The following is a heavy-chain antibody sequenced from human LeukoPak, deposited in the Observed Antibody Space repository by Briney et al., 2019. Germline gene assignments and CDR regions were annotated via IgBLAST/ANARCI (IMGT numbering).Heavy chain of an antibody. J-gene: IGHJ4*02. V-gene: IGHV3-7*01. CDR1: GFTFSSYW. CDR3: ARDGPRGSLAARQPRDPFDY. D-gene: IGHD6-6*01. Sequence: GGSLRLSCAASGFTFSSYWMSWVRQAPGKGLEWVANIKQDGSEKYYVDSVKGRFTISRDNAKNSLYLQMNSLRAEDTAVYYCARDGPRGSLAARQPRDPFDYWGQGTLVTVSS. CDR2: IKQDGSEK.